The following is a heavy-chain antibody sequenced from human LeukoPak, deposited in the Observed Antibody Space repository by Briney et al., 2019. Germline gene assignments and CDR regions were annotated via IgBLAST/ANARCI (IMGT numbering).Heavy chain of an antibody. CDR1: GYTFTGYY. V-gene: IGHV1-2*02. J-gene: IGHJ3*02. Sequence: ASVKVSCKASGYTFTGYYMHWVRQAPGQGLEWMGRINPNSGGTNYVQKFQGRVTMTRDTSISTAYMELISLRSDDTAVYYCARDWGYSGIHYDAFDIWGQGTMVTVSS. D-gene: IGHD1-26*01. CDR3: ARDWGYSGIHYDAFDI. CDR2: INPNSGGT.